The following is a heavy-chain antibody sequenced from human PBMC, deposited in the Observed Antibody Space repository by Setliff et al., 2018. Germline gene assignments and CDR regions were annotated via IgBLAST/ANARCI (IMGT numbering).Heavy chain of an antibody. Sequence: SETLSLTCAVYGGSFSGYYWSWIRQPPGKGLEWIGEINHSGSTNYNPSLKSRVTISVDTSKNQFSLKVNSVTAADTAVYYCARGPCSSTSCYAAYWGQGTPVTVSS. V-gene: IGHV4-34*01. J-gene: IGHJ4*02. D-gene: IGHD2-2*01. CDR3: ARGPCSSTSCYAAY. CDR2: INHSGST. CDR1: GGSFSGYY.